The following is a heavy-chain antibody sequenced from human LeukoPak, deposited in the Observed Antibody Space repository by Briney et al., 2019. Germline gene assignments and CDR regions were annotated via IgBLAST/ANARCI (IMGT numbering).Heavy chain of an antibody. J-gene: IGHJ4*02. D-gene: IGHD5-12*01. Sequence: ASVKVSCKASGGTFSSYAISWVRQAPGQGLEWMGRIIPILGIANYAQKFQGRVTITADKSTSTACMELSSLRSEDTAVYYCAREEGDGYETDYWGQGTLVTVSS. CDR1: GGTFSSYA. CDR3: AREEGDGYETDY. V-gene: IGHV1-69*04. CDR2: IIPILGIA.